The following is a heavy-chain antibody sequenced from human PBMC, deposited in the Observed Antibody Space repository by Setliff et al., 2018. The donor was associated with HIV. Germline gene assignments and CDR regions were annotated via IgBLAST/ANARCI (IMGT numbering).Heavy chain of an antibody. Sequence: SETLSLTCAVYRGSFTGYYWSWIRQPPGKGLEWIGYIYYSGSTNYNPSLKSRVTISVDTSKNQFSLKLSSVIAADTAVYYCARIFGDQGYYYGMDVWGQGTTVTVSS. D-gene: IGHD3-3*01. V-gene: IGHV4-59*01. J-gene: IGHJ6*02. CDR3: ARIFGDQGYYYGMDV. CDR2: IYYSGST. CDR1: RGSFTGYY.